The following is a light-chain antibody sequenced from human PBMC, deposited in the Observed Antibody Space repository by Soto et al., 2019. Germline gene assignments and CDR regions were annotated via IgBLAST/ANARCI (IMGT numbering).Light chain of an antibody. CDR2: GAS. Sequence: EIVMTQSPATLSVSPGERATLSCRASQSVNSNLAWYQQKPGQAPRLLIYGASARATGFPARFSGSGSGTEFTLTISRLETEDFAVYYCHQYYRTPRTFGQGTKVDIK. J-gene: IGKJ1*01. CDR1: QSVNSN. V-gene: IGKV3-15*01. CDR3: HQYYRTPRT.